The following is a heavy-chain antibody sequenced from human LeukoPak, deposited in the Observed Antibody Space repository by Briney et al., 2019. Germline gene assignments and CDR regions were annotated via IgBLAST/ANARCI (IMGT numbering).Heavy chain of an antibody. D-gene: IGHD3-22*01. V-gene: IGHV3-15*01. J-gene: IGHJ4*02. CDR3: TTDLYYYDSSGYAPLDY. CDR2: IKSKTDGGTT. Sequence: GGSLRLSCAASGFTFSNAWMSWVRQAPGKGLEWVGRIKSKTDGGTTDYDAPVKGRFTISRDDSKNTLYLQMNCLKTEDTAVYYCTTDLYYYDSSGYAPLDYWGQGTLVTVSS. CDR1: GFTFSNAW.